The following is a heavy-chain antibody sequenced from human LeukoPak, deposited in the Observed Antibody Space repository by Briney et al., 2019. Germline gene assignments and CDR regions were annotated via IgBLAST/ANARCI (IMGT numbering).Heavy chain of an antibody. CDR3: ARVYYGSGSYAGDYYYYYMDV. V-gene: IGHV1-69*05. CDR2: IIPIFGTA. J-gene: IGHJ6*03. Sequence: ASVKVSCKASGGTFSSYAISWVRQAPGQGLEWMGGIIPIFGTANYAQKFQGRVTITTDESTSTAYMELSSLRSEDTAVYYCARVYYGSGSYAGDYYYYYMDVWGKGTTVAVSS. CDR1: GGTFSSYA. D-gene: IGHD3-10*01.